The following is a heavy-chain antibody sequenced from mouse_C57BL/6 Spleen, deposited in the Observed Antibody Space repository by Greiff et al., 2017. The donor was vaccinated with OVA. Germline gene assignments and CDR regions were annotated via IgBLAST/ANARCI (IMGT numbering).Heavy chain of an antibody. CDR3: ARVYGPFYAMDY. V-gene: IGHV1-53*01. J-gene: IGHJ4*01. CDR2: INPSNGGT. D-gene: IGHD1-1*02. CDR1: GYTFTSYW. Sequence: QVHVKQPGTELVKPGASVKLSCKASGYTFTSYWMHWVKQRPGQGLEWIGNINPSNGGTNYNEKFKSKATLTVDKSSSTAYMQLSSLTSEDSAVYYCARVYGPFYAMDYWGQGTSVTVSS.